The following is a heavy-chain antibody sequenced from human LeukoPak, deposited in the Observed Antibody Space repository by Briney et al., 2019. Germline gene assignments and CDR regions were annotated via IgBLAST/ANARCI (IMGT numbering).Heavy chain of an antibody. CDR3: ARDLSGDGYNKFDY. V-gene: IGHV3-21*01. D-gene: IGHD5-24*01. J-gene: IGHJ4*02. CDR2: ISTGSKHI. CDR1: GFTFSNYI. Sequence: TGGSLRLSCAASGFTFSNYIMNWVRQAPGKGLELVSSISTGSKHIYYATSLKGRFTISRDDARKSLYLQMNSLRAEDTAVYYCARDLSGDGYNKFDYWGQGTLVTVSP.